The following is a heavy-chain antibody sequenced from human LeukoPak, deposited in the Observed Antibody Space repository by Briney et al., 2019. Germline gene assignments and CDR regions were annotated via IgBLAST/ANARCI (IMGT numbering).Heavy chain of an antibody. CDR3: ARDLPTVIRGVKDY. CDR2: ISAYNGNT. V-gene: IGHV1-18*01. Sequence: ASVKVSCKASGYTFTTYDLSWVRQAPGQGLEWMGCISAYNGNTNYAQKFQGRVTMAADTTTSTAYMELRSLRSDDTAVYYCARDLPTVIRGVKDYWGQGTLVTVSS. D-gene: IGHD3-10*01. J-gene: IGHJ4*02. CDR1: GYTFTTYD.